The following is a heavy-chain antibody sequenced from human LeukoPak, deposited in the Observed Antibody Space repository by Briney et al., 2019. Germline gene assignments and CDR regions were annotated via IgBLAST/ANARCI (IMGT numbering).Heavy chain of an antibody. CDR1: GGSISSSSYY. J-gene: IGHJ4*02. D-gene: IGHD6-19*01. CDR3: AIIKAGYSSGWYFGPYYFDY. V-gene: IGHV4-39*07. CDR2: IYYSGST. Sequence: SETLSLTCTVSGGSISSSSYYWGWIRQPPGKGLEWIGSIYYSGSTYYNPSLKSRVTISVDTSKNQFSLKLSSVTAADTAVYYCAIIKAGYSSGWYFGPYYFDYWGQGTLVTVSS.